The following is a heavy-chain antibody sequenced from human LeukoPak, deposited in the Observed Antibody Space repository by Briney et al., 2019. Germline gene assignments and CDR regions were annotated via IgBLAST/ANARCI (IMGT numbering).Heavy chain of an antibody. CDR3: ARGGYSGYDFVGPIPRRNWYFDL. CDR2: IYYSGST. D-gene: IGHD5-12*01. Sequence: PSETLSLTCTVSGGSISSYYWSWIRQPPGKGLEWIGYIYYSGSTNYNPSLKSRVTILVDTSKNQFSLKLSSVTAADTAVYYCARGGYSGYDFVGPIPRRNWYFDLWGRGTLVTVSS. CDR1: GGSISSYY. J-gene: IGHJ2*01. V-gene: IGHV4-59*12.